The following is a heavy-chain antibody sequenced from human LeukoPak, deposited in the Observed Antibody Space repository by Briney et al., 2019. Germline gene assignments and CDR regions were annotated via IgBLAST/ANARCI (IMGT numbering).Heavy chain of an antibody. CDR3: ARDFPGTGGYYYYGMDV. J-gene: IGHJ6*02. CDR2: IWYDGSDK. D-gene: IGHD1-1*01. Sequence: PGGSLRLSCAASGFTFNNYWMTWFRQAPGKGLEWVAVIWYDGSDKYYADSAKGRFTISRDNSKNTLYLQMNSLRAEDTAVYYCARDFPGTGGYYYYGMDVWGQGTTVTVSS. CDR1: GFTFNNYW. V-gene: IGHV3-33*08.